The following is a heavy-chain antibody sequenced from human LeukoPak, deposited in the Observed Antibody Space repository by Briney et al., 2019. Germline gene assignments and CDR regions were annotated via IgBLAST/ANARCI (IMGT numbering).Heavy chain of an antibody. V-gene: IGHV1-69*05. CDR3: ARSNVVVVAATPDAFDI. Sequence: SVKVSCKASGGTFSSYAISWVRQAPGQGLEWMGGIIPIFGTANYAQKFQGRVTITTDDSTSTAYMELSSLRSEDTAVYYCARSNVVVVAATPDAFDIWGQGTMVTVSS. J-gene: IGHJ3*02. CDR2: IIPIFGTA. D-gene: IGHD2-15*01. CDR1: GGTFSSYA.